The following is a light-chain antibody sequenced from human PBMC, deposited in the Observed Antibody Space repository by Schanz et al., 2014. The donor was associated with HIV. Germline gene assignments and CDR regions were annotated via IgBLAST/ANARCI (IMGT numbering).Light chain of an antibody. J-gene: IGLJ2*01. Sequence: QSALTQPPSASGSPGQSVAISCTGASSDIGVSWFQQYPGKAPRLIIYDGSSRPSGVSSRFSVSKSDNTASLTISGLQPEDEADYYCISYTSDTVLFGGGTKLTVL. CDR2: DGS. V-gene: IGLV2-14*03. CDR1: SSDIG. CDR3: ISYTSDTVL.